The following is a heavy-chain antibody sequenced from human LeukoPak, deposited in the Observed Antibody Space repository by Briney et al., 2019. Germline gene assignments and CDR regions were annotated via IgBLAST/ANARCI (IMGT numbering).Heavy chain of an antibody. V-gene: IGHV3-11*04. CDR3: ARDLVRRTWAVAGNYYYMDV. D-gene: IGHD6-19*01. CDR1: GFTFSDYY. Sequence: AGGSLRLSYAASGFTFSDYYMSWIRQAPGKGLEWVSYISSSGSAKYYADSVKGRFTISRDNAKNSLYPQMNSLRAEDTAVYYCARDLVRRTWAVAGNYYYMDVWGKGTTVTVSS. J-gene: IGHJ6*03. CDR2: ISSSGSAK.